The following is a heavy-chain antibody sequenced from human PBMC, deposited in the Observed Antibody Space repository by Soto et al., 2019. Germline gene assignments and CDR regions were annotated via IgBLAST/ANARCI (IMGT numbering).Heavy chain of an antibody. Sequence: SETLSLTCTVSGTSISSTNYYWGWIRQPPGKGLEWITSIYYTGMTYYNPSLKSRVTISVDTSKNQFSLKLSSVTAADTAVYYCARHSPGRKYSSSFDYWGQGTLVTVSS. V-gene: IGHV4-39*01. CDR3: ARHSPGRKYSSSFDY. CDR1: GTSISSTNYY. D-gene: IGHD6-13*01. CDR2: IYYTGMT. J-gene: IGHJ4*02.